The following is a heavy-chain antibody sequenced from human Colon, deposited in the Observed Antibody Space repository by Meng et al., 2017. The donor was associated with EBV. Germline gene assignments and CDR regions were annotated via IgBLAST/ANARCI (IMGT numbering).Heavy chain of an antibody. J-gene: IGHJ4*02. CDR2: INHSGSS. CDR1: GGSFSGIY. Sequence: QVQLQQWGAGLLKPSEXLSLTCAGYGGSFSGIYWSWIRQPPGKGLEWIGEINHSGSSSYNPSLKSRVTISIDTSKNQVSLKLRSVTAADTAVYYCARGRIIEAAGTVWFAALSVWGQGTLVTVSS. CDR3: ARGRIIEAAGTVWFAALSV. D-gene: IGHD6-13*01. V-gene: IGHV4-34*01.